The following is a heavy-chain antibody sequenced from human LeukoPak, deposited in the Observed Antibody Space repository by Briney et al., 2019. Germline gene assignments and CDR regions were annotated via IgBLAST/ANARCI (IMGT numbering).Heavy chain of an antibody. Sequence: SGTLSLTCAVSGGSISSSNWWSWVRQPPGKGLEWIGEIYHSGSTNYNPSLKRRVTISGDKSKNQFSLKLSSVTAADTAVYYCARDLTRYDYSNSGPVDYWGQGTLVTVSS. V-gene: IGHV4-4*02. CDR2: IYHSGST. J-gene: IGHJ4*02. CDR3: ARDLTRYDYSNSGPVDY. CDR1: GGSISSSNW. D-gene: IGHD4-11*01.